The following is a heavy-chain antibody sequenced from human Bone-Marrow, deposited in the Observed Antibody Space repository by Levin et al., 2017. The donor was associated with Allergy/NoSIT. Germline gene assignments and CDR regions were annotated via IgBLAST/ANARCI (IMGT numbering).Heavy chain of an antibody. J-gene: IGHJ3*02. Sequence: GESLKISCTVSGFSFSIYSINWVRQAPGKGLEWVSSISSSGSDMYYVDSVKGRFTISRDNAKNSLTLQMNSLRAEDTSVYYCARGIIGDVRVAHKEAFDIWGQGTMVSVSS. V-gene: IGHV3-21*01. CDR2: ISSSGSDM. CDR1: GFSFSIYS. CDR3: ARGIIGDVRVAHKEAFDI. D-gene: IGHD2-8*02.